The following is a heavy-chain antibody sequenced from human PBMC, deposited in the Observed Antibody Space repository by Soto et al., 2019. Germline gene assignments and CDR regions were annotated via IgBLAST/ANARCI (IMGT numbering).Heavy chain of an antibody. Sequence: PSETLSLTCTVSSGSISGGGYYWSWIRQHPGKGLECIGCIFYTGSTYYNPSLKSRVTISVDTSKNQFSLKLSSVTAADTAVYYCARHVAGYSSGLDYWGQGTLVTVSS. CDR2: IFYTGST. D-gene: IGHD6-19*01. CDR1: SGSISGGGYY. J-gene: IGHJ4*02. V-gene: IGHV4-39*01. CDR3: ARHVAGYSSGLDY.